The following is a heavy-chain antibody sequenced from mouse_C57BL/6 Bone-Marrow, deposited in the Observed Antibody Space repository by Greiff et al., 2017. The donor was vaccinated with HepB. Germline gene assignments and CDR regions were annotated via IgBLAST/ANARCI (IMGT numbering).Heavy chain of an antibody. Sequence: EVKVEESGGDLVQPGGSLKLSCAASGFSFSSYGMSWVRQTPDKRLEWVATISSGGSYTYYPDSVKGRFTISRDNAKNTLYLQMSSLKSEDTAMYYGAGHAYNGSSYGFAYWGKGTLVTVSA. J-gene: IGHJ3*01. CDR2: ISSGGSYT. D-gene: IGHD1-1*01. CDR3: AGHAYNGSSYGFAY. CDR1: GFSFSSYG. V-gene: IGHV5-6*02.